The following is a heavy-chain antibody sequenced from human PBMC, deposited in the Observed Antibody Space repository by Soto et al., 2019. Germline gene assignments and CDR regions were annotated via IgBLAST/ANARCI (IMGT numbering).Heavy chain of an antibody. Sequence: AGSLRLFSAASRSTFTTYWMSWVSQSAGKWLEWATIIKQDGSVIFFVDSVKGRFTISRDNGKNSLFLQMNSLSVEDTALYYCVGGSGWLQTDWGQGT. V-gene: IGHV3-7*04. D-gene: IGHD6-19*01. CDR3: VGGSGWLQTD. J-gene: IGHJ4*02. CDR2: IKQDGSVI. CDR1: RSTFTTYW.